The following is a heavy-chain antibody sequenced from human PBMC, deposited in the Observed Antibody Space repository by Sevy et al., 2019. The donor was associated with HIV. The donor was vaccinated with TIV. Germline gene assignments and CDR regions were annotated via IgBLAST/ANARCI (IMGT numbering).Heavy chain of an antibody. CDR1: GFTFSSYG. D-gene: IGHD5-18*01. CDR2: ISYDGSNK. J-gene: IGHJ6*02. Sequence: GESLKISCAASGFTFSSYGMHWVRQAPGKGLEWVAVISYDGSNKYYADSVKGRFTISRDNSKNTLSLQMNSLRAEDKAGYYWWKDQGGYSYGLPGYYYYGMDVWGQGTTVTVSS. V-gene: IGHV3-30*18. CDR3: WKDQGGYSYGLPGYYYYGMDV.